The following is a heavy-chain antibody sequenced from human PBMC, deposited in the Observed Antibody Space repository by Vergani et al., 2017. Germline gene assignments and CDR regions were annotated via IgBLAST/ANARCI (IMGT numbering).Heavy chain of an antibody. CDR3: ASGEMRFGGSPCCPFFYC. Sequence: QVQMQESGPGLVKPSETLSLTCTVSGGSISSYYWSWIRLPQGKGMEWIGYNYYSGSTNTNPSLTSRVTISVDTSKNQFSLKLSSVPAAATAVYYCASGEMRFGGSPCCPFFYCWGQATLVTVSS. V-gene: IGHV4-59*01. J-gene: IGHJ4*02. D-gene: IGHD2-15*01. CDR1: GGSISSYY. CDR2: NYYSGST.